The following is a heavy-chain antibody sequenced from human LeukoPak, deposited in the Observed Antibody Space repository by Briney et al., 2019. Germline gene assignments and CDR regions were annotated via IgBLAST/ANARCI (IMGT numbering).Heavy chain of an antibody. D-gene: IGHD6-13*01. CDR3: ARVAAAGIFLPYYYYGMDV. Sequence: GGSLRLSCAASGFTFSSYAMHWVRQAPGKGLEWVAVISYDGSNKYYADSVKGRFTISRDNSKNTLYLQMNSLRAEDTAVYYCARVAAAGIFLPYYYYGMDVWGQGTTVTVSS. CDR2: ISYDGSNK. CDR1: GFTFSSYA. J-gene: IGHJ6*02. V-gene: IGHV3-30-3*01.